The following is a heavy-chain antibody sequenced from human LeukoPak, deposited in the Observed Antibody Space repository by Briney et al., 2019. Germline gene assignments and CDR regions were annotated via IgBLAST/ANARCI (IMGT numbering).Heavy chain of an antibody. D-gene: IGHD3-9*01. J-gene: IGHJ4*02. Sequence: PGGSLRLSCAGSGFTFSDFGMTWFRQAQGKGLEWVSVIYSGGTTYYADSVKGRFTISRDNSRNMLFLQMNSLRPEDTAVYYCAKDFSEGQTGYYTEFDYWGQGTLVTVSS. V-gene: IGHV3-23*03. CDR3: AKDFSEGQTGYYTEFDY. CDR1: GFTFSDFG. CDR2: IYSGGTT.